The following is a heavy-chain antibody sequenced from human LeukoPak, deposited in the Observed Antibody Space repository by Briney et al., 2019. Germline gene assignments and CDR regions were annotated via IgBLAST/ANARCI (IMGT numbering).Heavy chain of an antibody. J-gene: IGHJ4*02. CDR2: INLNSGGT. D-gene: IGHD1-26*01. Sequence: ASVKVSCKASGYTFTGYYMHWVRQAPGQGLEWMGWINLNSGGTNYAQKFQGRVTMTRDTSISTAYMELSRLRSDDTAVYYCARFSGSYYEIDYWGQGTLVTVSS. CDR3: ARFSGSYYEIDY. CDR1: GYTFTGYY. V-gene: IGHV1-2*02.